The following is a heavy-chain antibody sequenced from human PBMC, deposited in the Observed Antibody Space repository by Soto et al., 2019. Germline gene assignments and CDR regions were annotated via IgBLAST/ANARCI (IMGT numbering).Heavy chain of an antibody. CDR1: GFTFDDYA. D-gene: IGHD6-6*01. Sequence: PGGSLRLSCAASGFTFDDYAMHWVRQAPGKGLEWVSGISWNSGSIGYADSVKGRFTISRDNAKNSLYLQMNSLRAEDTALYYFAKDKGSSSSFYYFDCWGQGTLGTFSS. J-gene: IGHJ4*02. V-gene: IGHV3-9*01. CDR3: AKDKGSSSSFYYFDC. CDR2: ISWNSGSI.